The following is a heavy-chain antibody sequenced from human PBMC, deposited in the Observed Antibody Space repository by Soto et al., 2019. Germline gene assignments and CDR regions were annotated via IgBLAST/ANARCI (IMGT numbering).Heavy chain of an antibody. Sequence: PSETLSLTCGVSGYSISSGYYWDWIRQPPGKGLEWIASIYHSGSTYYNPSLKSRVTISVDTSKNQFSLKLSSVTAADTAVYYCARGAATVTPGWFDPWGQGTLVTVSS. CDR2: IYHSGST. J-gene: IGHJ5*02. CDR1: GYSISSGYY. D-gene: IGHD4-17*01. CDR3: ARGAATVTPGWFDP. V-gene: IGHV4-38-2*01.